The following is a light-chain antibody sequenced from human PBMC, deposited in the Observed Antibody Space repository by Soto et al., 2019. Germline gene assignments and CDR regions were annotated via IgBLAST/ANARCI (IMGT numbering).Light chain of an antibody. CDR1: SNDVGGYNY. Sequence: QSALTQPASVSGSPGQSITISCTGTSNDVGGYNYVSWYQQHPGKAPKLMIYDVSNRPSGVSNRFSGSKSGNTASLTISGLQAEDEADYYCSSYTGSGTVFGGGTKVTVL. CDR3: SSYTGSGTV. V-gene: IGLV2-14*01. CDR2: DVS. J-gene: IGLJ2*01.